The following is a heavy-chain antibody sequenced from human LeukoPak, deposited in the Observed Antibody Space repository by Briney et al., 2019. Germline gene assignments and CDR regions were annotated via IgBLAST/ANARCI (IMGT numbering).Heavy chain of an antibody. CDR3: ARDLGRITMVQGVIRSAFDI. CDR2: ISSSSSYI. J-gene: IGHJ3*02. D-gene: IGHD3-10*01. Sequence: GGSLRLSCAASGFTFSSYSMNWVRQAPGKGLEWVSSISSSSSYIYYADSVKGRFSISRDNAKNSLYLQMNSLRAEDTAVYYCARDLGRITMVQGVIRSAFDIWGQGTMVTVSS. V-gene: IGHV3-21*01. CDR1: GFTFSSYS.